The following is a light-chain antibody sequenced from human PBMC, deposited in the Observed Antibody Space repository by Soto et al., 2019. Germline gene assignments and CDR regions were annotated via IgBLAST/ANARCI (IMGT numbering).Light chain of an antibody. CDR1: QTVLYSSNNKNY. CDR3: QQYNSTPHT. V-gene: IGKV4-1*01. J-gene: IGKJ2*01. CDR2: WAS. Sequence: DIVMTQSPDSLAVSLGERATINCKSSQTVLYSSNNKNYLAWYLQKPGQPPKLLIYWASTRESGVPDRFSGSGSGTDFTLTISSLQAEDVAVYYCQQYNSTPHTFGQGTKLEIK.